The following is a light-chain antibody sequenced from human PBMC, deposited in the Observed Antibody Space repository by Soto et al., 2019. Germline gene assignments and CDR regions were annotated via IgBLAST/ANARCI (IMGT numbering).Light chain of an antibody. CDR1: QSVSIW. V-gene: IGKV1-5*01. CDR2: DAS. CDR3: QQYGSSRT. Sequence: DIQVTQSPPSLSASVGDRVTITCRASQSVSIWLAWYRQKPGKAPEVLVWDASSLQRGVPSRFSGSGSGTDFTLTISRLEPEDFAVYYCQQYGSSRTFGQGTKVDIK. J-gene: IGKJ1*01.